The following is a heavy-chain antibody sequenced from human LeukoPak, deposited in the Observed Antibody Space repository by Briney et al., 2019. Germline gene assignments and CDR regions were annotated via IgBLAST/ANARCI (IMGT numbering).Heavy chain of an antibody. Sequence: PGGSLRLSCVAPGFTFSDYYMAWIRQAPGKGLDWVSYITNVGEGIYYADSGKGRFTMSRDNAKNYLYLQMNSLRAEDSAVYYCALSSINPSYYYGVDVWGQGTTVSVSS. J-gene: IGHJ6*02. CDR2: ITNVGEGI. D-gene: IGHD2-2*01. CDR1: GFTFSDYY. CDR3: ALSSINPSYYYGVDV. V-gene: IGHV3-11*01.